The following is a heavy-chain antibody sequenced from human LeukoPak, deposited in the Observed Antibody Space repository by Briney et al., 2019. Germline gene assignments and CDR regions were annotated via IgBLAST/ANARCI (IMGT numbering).Heavy chain of an antibody. CDR2: IIPIFGTA. D-gene: IGHD2-15*01. CDR1: GGTFSSYA. CDR3: ARGHRCSGGSCYDTYYYYYMDV. V-gene: IGHV1-69*13. Sequence: GASVKVSCKASGGTFSSYAISWVRQAPGQGLEWMGGIIPIFGTANYAQKFQGRVTITADESTSTAYMELSSLRSEDTAVYYCARGHRCSGGSCYDTYYYYYMDVWGKGTTVTISS. J-gene: IGHJ6*03.